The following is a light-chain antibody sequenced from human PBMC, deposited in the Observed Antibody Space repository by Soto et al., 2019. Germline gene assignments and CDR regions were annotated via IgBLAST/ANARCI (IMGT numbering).Light chain of an antibody. CDR1: SSDVGGYNY. CDR2: DVN. J-gene: IGLJ1*01. CDR3: SSYTSTSTLV. Sequence: QSVLTQPASVSGSPGQSISVSCTGTSSDVGGYNYVSWYQQHPGKAPKLMIYDVNNWPSGVSDRFSGSKSGNTASLTISGLQAEDEADYYCSSYTSTSTLVFGTGTKLTVL. V-gene: IGLV2-14*01.